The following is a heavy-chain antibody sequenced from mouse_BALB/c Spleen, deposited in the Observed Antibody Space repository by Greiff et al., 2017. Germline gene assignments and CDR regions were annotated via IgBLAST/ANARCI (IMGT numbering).Heavy chain of an antibody. CDR1: GFAFSSYD. Sequence: EVKLMESGGGLVKPGGSLKLSCAASGFAFSSYDMSWVRQTPEKRLEWVAYISSGGGSTYYPDTVKGRFTISRDNAKNTLYLQMSSLKSEDTAMYYCASLYDGYFPFAYWGQGTLVTVSA. V-gene: IGHV5-12-1*01. CDR2: ISSGGGST. CDR3: ASLYDGYFPFAY. D-gene: IGHD2-3*01. J-gene: IGHJ3*01.